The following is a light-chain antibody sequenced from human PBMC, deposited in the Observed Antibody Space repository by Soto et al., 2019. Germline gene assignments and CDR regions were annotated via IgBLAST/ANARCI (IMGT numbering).Light chain of an antibody. Sequence: EIVMTQSPATLSVSPGERATLSCRASQSVSSNLAWYQQKPCQAPRLLIYGASTRATGIPARFSGSGSGTEFTLTISSLQSEDFAVYYCQQYNNWPPYTFGQGTKLDIK. CDR3: QQYNNWPPYT. CDR1: QSVSSN. CDR2: GAS. J-gene: IGKJ2*01. V-gene: IGKV3-15*01.